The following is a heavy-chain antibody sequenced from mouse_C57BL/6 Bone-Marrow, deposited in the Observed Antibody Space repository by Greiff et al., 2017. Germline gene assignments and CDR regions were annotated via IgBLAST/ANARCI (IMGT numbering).Heavy chain of an antibody. D-gene: IGHD2-5*01. V-gene: IGHV14-4*01. J-gene: IGHJ4*01. CDR2: IDPENGDT. CDR3: TQAYYSNYPY. Sequence: VQLQQSGAELVRPGASVKLSCTASGFNIKDDYMHWVKQRPEQGLEWIGWIDPENGDTEYASKFQGKAAITADTSSNTADLQLSSLTSEDTAVYYCTQAYYSNYPYWGQGTSVTVSS. CDR1: GFNIKDDY.